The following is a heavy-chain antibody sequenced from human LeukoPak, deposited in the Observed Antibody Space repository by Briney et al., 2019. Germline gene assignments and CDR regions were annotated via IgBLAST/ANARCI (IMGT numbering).Heavy chain of an antibody. CDR3: ARDQARRGIVATTFDY. V-gene: IGHV1-69*13. Sequence: GASVKVSCKASGGTFSSYAISWVRQAPGQGLEWMGGIIPIFGTANYAQKFQGRVTITADESTSTAYMELSSLRSEDTAVYYCARDQARRGIVATTFDYWGQGTLVTVSS. J-gene: IGHJ4*02. CDR1: GGTFSSYA. CDR2: IIPIFGTA. D-gene: IGHD5-12*01.